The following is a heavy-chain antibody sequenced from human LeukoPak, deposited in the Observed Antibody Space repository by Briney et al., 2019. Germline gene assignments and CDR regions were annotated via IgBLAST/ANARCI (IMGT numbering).Heavy chain of an antibody. CDR1: GGTFSSYA. CDR3: AKEGNSNPTDY. Sequence: ASVKVSCKASGGTFSSYAISWVRQAPGQGLEWMGRIIPILGIANYAQKFQGRVTITADKSTSTAYMELSSLGSEDTAVYYCAKEGNSNPTDYWGQGTLVTVSS. V-gene: IGHV1-69*04. J-gene: IGHJ4*02. D-gene: IGHD4-11*01. CDR2: IIPILGIA.